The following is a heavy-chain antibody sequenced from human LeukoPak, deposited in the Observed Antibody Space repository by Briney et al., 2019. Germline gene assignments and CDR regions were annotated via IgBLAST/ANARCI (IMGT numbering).Heavy chain of an antibody. CDR2: INPGGSST. J-gene: IGHJ5*02. CDR1: RYSFTSYY. Sequence: DSGTVSCKLARYSFTSYYMHWVRQPHGRGLEWEGLINPGGSSTNYAQKFQGRVTLTRDTSTSTVYMELSSLRSEDTAVYYCARYVGYCSATTCRGNWFDPWGQGTLVTVSS. CDR3: ARYVGYCSATTCRGNWFDP. D-gene: IGHD2-2*01. V-gene: IGHV1-46*01.